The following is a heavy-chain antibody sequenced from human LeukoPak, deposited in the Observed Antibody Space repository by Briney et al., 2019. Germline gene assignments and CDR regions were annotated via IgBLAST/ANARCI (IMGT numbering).Heavy chain of an antibody. CDR2: INHSGST. CDR3: ARDSSGWSRSHWFDP. D-gene: IGHD6-19*01. V-gene: IGHV4-34*01. CDR1: GGSFSGYY. Sequence: SETLSLTCAVYGGSFSGYYWSWIRQPPGEGLEWVGEINHSGSTNYNPSLKSRVTISVDTSKNQFSLKLSSVTAVDTAVYYCARDSSGWSRSHWFDPWGQGTLVTVSS. J-gene: IGHJ5*02.